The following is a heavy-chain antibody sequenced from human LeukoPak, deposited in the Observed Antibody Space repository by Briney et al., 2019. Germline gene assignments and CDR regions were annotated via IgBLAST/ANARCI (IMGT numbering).Heavy chain of an antibody. J-gene: IGHJ6*02. D-gene: IGHD3-10*02. CDR1: GFTVSSNY. V-gene: IGHV3-66*01. CDR3: ARPYYVFFYGMDV. Sequence: GGSLRLSCAASGFTVSSNYMSWVRQAPGKGLEWVSVIYSGGSTYYADSVKGRFTISRDNSKNTLYLQMNSLRAEDTAVYYCARPYYVFFYGMDVWGQGTTVTVSS. CDR2: IYSGGST.